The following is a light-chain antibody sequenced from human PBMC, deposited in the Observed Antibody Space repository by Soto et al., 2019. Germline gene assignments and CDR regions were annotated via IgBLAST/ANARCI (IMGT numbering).Light chain of an antibody. CDR1: QSVSSN. CDR2: GAS. Sequence: EIVMTQSPATLSVSPVERATLSCRPSQSVSSNLAWYQQKPGQAPRLLIYGASTRATGIPARFSGSGSGTEFTLTIRSLQSEDFAVYYCQQYNNWPPLPCGGGTKVEIK. CDR3: QQYNNWPPLP. J-gene: IGKJ4*01. V-gene: IGKV3-15*01.